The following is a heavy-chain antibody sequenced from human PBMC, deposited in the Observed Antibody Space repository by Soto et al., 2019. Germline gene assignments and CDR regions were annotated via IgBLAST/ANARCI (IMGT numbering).Heavy chain of an antibody. CDR1: GVTLSSYT. D-gene: IGHD3-10*01. J-gene: IGHJ4*02. CDR2: IIPILGIA. V-gene: IGHV1-69*04. CDR3: ARDHGTGFFY. Sequence: SVKVSCKASGVTLSSYTISWVRQAPGQGLEWMGRIIPILGIANYAQKFQGRVTITADKSTSTAYMELSSLRSEDTAVYYCARDHGTGFFYWGQGTLVTVSS.